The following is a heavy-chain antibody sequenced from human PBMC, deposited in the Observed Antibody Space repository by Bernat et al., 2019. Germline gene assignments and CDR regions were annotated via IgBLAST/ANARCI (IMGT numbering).Heavy chain of an antibody. CDR1: GGSISSYY. CDR3: ARNMVRGVIITGGSAFDI. V-gene: IGHV4-59*08. CDR2: IYYSGST. J-gene: IGHJ3*02. D-gene: IGHD3-10*01. Sequence: QVQLQESGPGLVKPSETLSLTCTVSGGSISSYYWSWIRQPPGKGLEWIGYIYYSGSTNYNPSLKSRVTISVDTSKNQFSLKLSSVTAADTAVYYCARNMVRGVIITGGSAFDIWGQGTMVTVSS.